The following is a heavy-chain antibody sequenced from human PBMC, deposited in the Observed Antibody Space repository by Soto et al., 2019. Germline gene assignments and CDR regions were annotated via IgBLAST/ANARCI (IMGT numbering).Heavy chain of an antibody. V-gene: IGHV4-31*03. Sequence: SETLSLTCTVSGGYISSGGYYWSWIRQHPGKGLEWIGYIYYSGSAYYNPSLKSRLTISIDTSKNQFSLKLNSLTAADTAVYYCARVKRCSSSSCQNAMDVWGQGTTVTVSS. CDR3: ARVKRCSSSSCQNAMDV. CDR2: IYYSGSA. CDR1: GGYISSGGYY. J-gene: IGHJ6*02. D-gene: IGHD2-2*01.